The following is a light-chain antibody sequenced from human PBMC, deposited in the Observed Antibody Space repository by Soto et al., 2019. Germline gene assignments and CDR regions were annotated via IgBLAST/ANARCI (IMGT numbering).Light chain of an antibody. CDR3: QSYDTSLGGFYV. CDR1: RSNIGSNS. CDR2: IND. Sequence: QSVLTQPPSVSGTPGQRVIISCSGSRSNIGSNSVNWYQQLPGTAPKLLIYINDQRPSGVPDRFSGSTSGTSVSLAISGLQSEDEADYYCQSYDTSLGGFYVFGTGTKVTVL. J-gene: IGLJ1*01. V-gene: IGLV1-44*01.